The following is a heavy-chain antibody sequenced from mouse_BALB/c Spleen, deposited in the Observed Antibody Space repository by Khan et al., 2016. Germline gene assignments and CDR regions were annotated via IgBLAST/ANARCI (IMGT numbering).Heavy chain of an antibody. J-gene: IGHJ4*01. CDR3: ARQRFDGMDY. V-gene: IGHV5-6*01. CDR2: ISTGGSYT. Sequence: EVELVESGGDLVKPGESLKLSCAASGFTFSTYGMSWVRQTPDKRLEWVATISTGGSYTYYPDSVKGRFTISRDNAKNTLYLQMSSLKSEDTAMYYCARQRFDGMDYWGQGTSVTVSS. CDR1: GFTFSTYG.